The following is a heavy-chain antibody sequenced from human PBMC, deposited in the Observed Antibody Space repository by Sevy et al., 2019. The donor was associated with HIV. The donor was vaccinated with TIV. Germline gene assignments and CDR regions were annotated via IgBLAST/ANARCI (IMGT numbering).Heavy chain of an antibody. CDR2: VDPNSGGT. J-gene: IGHJ4*02. D-gene: IGHD3-16*01. CDR1: GYTFTGYY. CDR3: GGSGFGLGAFLNGH. Sequence: ASVKVSCKASGYTFTGYYVHWVRQAPGQGLEWMGWVDPNSGGTNYGQKFQGRVTMTSDTSISTAYMELSGLRSDDTAVYYWGGSGFGLGAFLNGHWGQGTPVTVS. V-gene: IGHV1-2*02.